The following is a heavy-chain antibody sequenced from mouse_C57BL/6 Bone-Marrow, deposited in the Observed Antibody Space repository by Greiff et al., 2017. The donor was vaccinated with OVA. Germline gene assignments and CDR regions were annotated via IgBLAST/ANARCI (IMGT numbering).Heavy chain of an antibody. J-gene: IGHJ2*01. Sequence: EVKLMESGGDLVKPGGSLKLSCAASGFTFSSYGMSWVRQTPDKRLEWVATISSGGSYTYYPDSVKGRFTISRDNAKNTLYLQMSSLKSEDTAMYYCARDSNKRWYYFDYWGQGTTLTVSS. CDR2: ISSGGSYT. V-gene: IGHV5-6*01. CDR1: GFTFSSYG. CDR3: ARDSNKRWYYFDY. D-gene: IGHD2-5*01.